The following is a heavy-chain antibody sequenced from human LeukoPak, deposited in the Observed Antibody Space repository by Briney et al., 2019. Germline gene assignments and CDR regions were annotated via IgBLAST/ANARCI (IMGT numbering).Heavy chain of an antibody. D-gene: IGHD3-3*01. J-gene: IGHJ3*02. CDR2: ISGSGGST. CDR1: GFTFSSYA. V-gene: IGHV3-23*01. CDR3: PKGGAGLDYDFWSGYSYAFDT. Sequence: PGGSLRLSCAASGFTFSSYAMSWVRQAPGKGLEWVSAISGSGGSTYYADSVKGRFTISRDNSKNTLYLQMNSLRAEDTAVYYCPKGGAGLDYDFWSGYSYAFDTWGQGTMVTVSS.